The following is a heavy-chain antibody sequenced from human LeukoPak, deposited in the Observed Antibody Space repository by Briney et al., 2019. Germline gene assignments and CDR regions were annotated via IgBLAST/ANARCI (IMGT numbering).Heavy chain of an antibody. CDR1: GFTFSSYD. D-gene: IGHD7-27*01. CDR3: ARGDWGSKTFDY. V-gene: IGHV3-13*01. CDR2: IGTAGDT. Sequence: PGGSLRLSCAASGFTFSSYDMHWVRQATGKGLEWVSAIGTAGDTYYPGSVKGRFTISRENAKNSLYLQMNSLRAGDTAVYYCARGDWGSKTFDYWGQGTLVTVSS. J-gene: IGHJ4*02.